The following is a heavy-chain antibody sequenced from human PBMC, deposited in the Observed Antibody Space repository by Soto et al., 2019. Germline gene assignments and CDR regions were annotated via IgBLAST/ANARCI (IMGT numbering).Heavy chain of an antibody. Sequence: PGGSLRLSCAASGFTFSSYEMNWVRQTPGKGLEWVSYISSSGITIYYADSVKGRFTISRDNAKKSLYLQMNSLRAEDTAVYYCAKSLRYFDWFPFDYWGQGTLVTVSS. V-gene: IGHV3-48*03. J-gene: IGHJ4*02. D-gene: IGHD3-9*01. CDR3: AKSLRYFDWFPFDY. CDR2: ISSSGITI. CDR1: GFTFSSYE.